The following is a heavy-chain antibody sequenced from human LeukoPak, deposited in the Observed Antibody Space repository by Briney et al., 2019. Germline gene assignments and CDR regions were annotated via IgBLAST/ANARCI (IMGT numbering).Heavy chain of an antibody. CDR2: IWYDGSNK. Sequence: GGSLRLSSAASGFTFSSYGMYWVRQAPGKGLEWVAVIWYDGSNKYYADSVKGRFTISRDNSKNTLYLQMNSLRAEDTAVYYCARDKLRTSSSVDYWGQGTLVTVSS. J-gene: IGHJ4*02. CDR1: GFTFSSYG. V-gene: IGHV3-33*01. D-gene: IGHD6-6*01. CDR3: ARDKLRTSSSVDY.